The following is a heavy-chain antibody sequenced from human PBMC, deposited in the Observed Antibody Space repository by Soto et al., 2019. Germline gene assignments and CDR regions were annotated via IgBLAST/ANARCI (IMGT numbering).Heavy chain of an antibody. V-gene: IGHV4-4*02. Sequence: PSETLSLTCAVSGGSISSSNWWSWVRQPPGKGLEWIGEIYHSGSTNYNPSLKSRVTISVDKSKNQFSLKLSSVAAADTAVYYCARGDYGDYVGYYYGMDVWGQGTTVTVSS. CDR1: GGSISSSNW. D-gene: IGHD4-17*01. J-gene: IGHJ6*02. CDR2: IYHSGST. CDR3: ARGDYGDYVGYYYGMDV.